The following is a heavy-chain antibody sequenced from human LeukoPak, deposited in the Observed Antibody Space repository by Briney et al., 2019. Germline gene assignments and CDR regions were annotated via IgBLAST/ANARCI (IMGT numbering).Heavy chain of an antibody. CDR2: IRYDGSNK. V-gene: IGHV3-30*02. CDR1: GFTFSSYG. J-gene: IGHJ4*02. D-gene: IGHD2-2*01. Sequence: GGSLRLSCAASGFTFSSYGMHWVRQAPGKGLEWVAFIRYDGSNKYYADSVKGRFTISRDNAKNSLYLQMNSLRAEDTAVYYCARDISPHVVPAATDYWGQGTLVTVSS. CDR3: ARDISPHVVPAATDY.